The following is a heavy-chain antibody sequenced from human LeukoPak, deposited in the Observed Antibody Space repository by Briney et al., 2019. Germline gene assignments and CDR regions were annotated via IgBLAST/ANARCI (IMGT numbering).Heavy chain of an antibody. CDR3: ARGGAGLMQVYYYFDY. Sequence: PSETLSLTCTVSGYSISSGYYWGWIRQTPGKGLEWIGEINHSGSTNYNPSLKSRVTISVDTSKNQSSLKLSSVTAADTAVYYCARGGAGLMQVYYYFDYWGQGTLVTVSS. J-gene: IGHJ4*02. V-gene: IGHV4-38-2*02. CDR2: INHSGST. CDR1: GYSISSGYY. D-gene: IGHD3-16*01.